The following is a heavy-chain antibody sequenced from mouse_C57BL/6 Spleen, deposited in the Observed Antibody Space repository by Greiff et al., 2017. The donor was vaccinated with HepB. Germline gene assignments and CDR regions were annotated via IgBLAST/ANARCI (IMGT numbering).Heavy chain of an antibody. V-gene: IGHV2-4*01. Sequence: VQVVESGPGLVQPSQSLSITCTVSGFSLTSYGVHWVRQPPGKGLEWLGVIWSGGSTNYNAAFISRLSISKDNSKSQVFFKMNSLQADDTAIYYCAKGGGLYAMDYWGQGTSVTVSS. CDR3: AKGGGLYAMDY. CDR1: GFSLTSYG. J-gene: IGHJ4*01. D-gene: IGHD3-3*01. CDR2: IWSGGST.